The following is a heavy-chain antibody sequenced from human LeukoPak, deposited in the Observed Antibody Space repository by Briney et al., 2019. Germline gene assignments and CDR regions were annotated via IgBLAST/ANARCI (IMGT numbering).Heavy chain of an antibody. J-gene: IGHJ4*02. CDR3: AKGSSSGRPYFFDY. Sequence: GGSLRLSCAASGFTFSSYAMGWVRKAPGKGLDWFAAISGGSVGVTYYADAVKGRFTISRDNSKTTLYLEMNSLRAEDTAVYYCAKGSSSGRPYFFDYWGQGSLVAVSS. CDR1: GFTFSSYA. CDR2: ISGGSVGVT. V-gene: IGHV3-23*01. D-gene: IGHD3-3*01.